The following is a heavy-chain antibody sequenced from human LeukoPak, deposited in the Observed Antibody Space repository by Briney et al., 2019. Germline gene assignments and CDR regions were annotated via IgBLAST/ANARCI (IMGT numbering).Heavy chain of an antibody. CDR2: ISSSSSYI. Sequence: SGGSLRLSCAASGFTFSSYSMNWVRQAPGKGLEWVSSISSSSSYIYYADSVKGRFTISRDNAKNSLYLQMNSLRAEDTAVYYCARDNGGGDFDYWGQGTLVTVSS. CDR1: GFTFSSYS. J-gene: IGHJ4*02. CDR3: ARDNGGGDFDY. D-gene: IGHD2-21*01. V-gene: IGHV3-21*01.